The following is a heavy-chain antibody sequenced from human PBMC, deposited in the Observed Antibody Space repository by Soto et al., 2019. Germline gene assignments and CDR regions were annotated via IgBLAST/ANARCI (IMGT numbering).Heavy chain of an antibody. D-gene: IGHD3-9*01. V-gene: IGHV4-30-2*02. CDR2: IYHSGST. CDR1: GGSISSGGYS. J-gene: IGHJ6*02. CDR3: ARIPYDILTGYGYYGMDV. Sequence: SETLSLTCAVSGGSISSGGYSWSWIRQPPGKGLEWIGYIYHSGSTYYNPSLKSRVTISVDTSKNQFSLKLSSVTAADTAVYYCARIPYDILTGYGYYGMDVWGQGTTVTVSS.